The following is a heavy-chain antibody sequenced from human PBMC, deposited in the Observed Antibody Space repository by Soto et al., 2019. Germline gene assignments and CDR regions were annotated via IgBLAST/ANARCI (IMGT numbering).Heavy chain of an antibody. CDR2: INPSGGST. Sequence: ASVKVSCKASGYTFTSYYMHWVRQAPGQGLEWMGIINPSGGSTSYAQKFQGRVTMTRDTSTSTVYMELSSLRSEDTAVYYCARDSPDIVATIGRYYYYGMDVWGQGTTVTVS. D-gene: IGHD5-12*01. V-gene: IGHV1-46*01. CDR1: GYTFTSYY. CDR3: ARDSPDIVATIGRYYYYGMDV. J-gene: IGHJ6*02.